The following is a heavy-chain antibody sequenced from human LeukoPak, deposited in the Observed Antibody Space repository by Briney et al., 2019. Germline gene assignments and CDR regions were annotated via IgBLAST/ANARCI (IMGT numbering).Heavy chain of an antibody. V-gene: IGHV1-69*13. CDR3: ASGITMVRGAGYYYYYMDV. J-gene: IGHJ6*03. D-gene: IGHD3-10*01. CDR2: IIPIFGTA. CDR1: GGTFSSYA. Sequence: ASVKVSRKASGGTFSSYAISWVRQAPGQGLEWMGGIIPIFGTANYAQKFQGRVTITADESTSTAYMELSSLRSEDTAVYYCASGITMVRGAGYYYYYMDVWGKGTTVTVSS.